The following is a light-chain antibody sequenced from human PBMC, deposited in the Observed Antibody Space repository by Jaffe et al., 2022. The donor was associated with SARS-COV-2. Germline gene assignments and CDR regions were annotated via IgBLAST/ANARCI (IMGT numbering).Light chain of an antibody. CDR2: ATS. Sequence: DIQMTQSPSSVSASVGDRVTITCRASQDITTWLAWYQHKPGKAPKVLIYATSSLQTGVPSRFSGSGSGTHFTLTINNLQPEDFAIYYCQQANSFPLTFGGGTKVEMK. CDR3: QQANSFPLT. CDR1: QDITTW. V-gene: IGKV1-12*01. J-gene: IGKJ4*01.